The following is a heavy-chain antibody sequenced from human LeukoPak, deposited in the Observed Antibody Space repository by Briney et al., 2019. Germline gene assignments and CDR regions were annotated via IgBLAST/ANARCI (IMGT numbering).Heavy chain of an antibody. V-gene: IGHV1-24*01. CDR2: FDPEDGET. CDR3: ASVVVAFDI. J-gene: IGHJ3*02. CDR1: GDTFSSYA. Sequence: SSVKVSCKASGDTFSSYAISWVRQAPGKGLEWMGGFDPEDGETIYAQKFQGRVTMTEDTSTDTAYMELSSLRSEDTAVYYCASVVVAFDIWGQGTMVTVSS. D-gene: IGHD2-15*01.